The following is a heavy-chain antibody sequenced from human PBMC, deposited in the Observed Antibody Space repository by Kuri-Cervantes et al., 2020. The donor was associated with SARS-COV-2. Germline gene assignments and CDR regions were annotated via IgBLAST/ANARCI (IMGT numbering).Heavy chain of an antibody. CDR3: ARAVGSPVEMATKAAGNYFDY. CDR2: IYYSGST. CDR1: GGSVSSGSYY. D-gene: IGHD5-24*01. J-gene: IGHJ4*02. Sequence: SETLSLTCTVSGGSVSSGSYYWSWIRQPPGKGLEWIGYIYYSGSTYYNPSLKSRVTISVDTSKNQFSLKLSSVTAADTAVYYCARAVGSPVEMATKAAGNYFDYWGQGTLVTVSS. V-gene: IGHV4-31*03.